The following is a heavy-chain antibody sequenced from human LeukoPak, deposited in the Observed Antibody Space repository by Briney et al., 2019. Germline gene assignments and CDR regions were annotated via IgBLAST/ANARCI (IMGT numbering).Heavy chain of an antibody. V-gene: IGHV3-23*01. CDR1: GFTFSNYA. CDR2: ITGSGGNT. J-gene: IGHJ4*02. D-gene: IGHD3-9*01. Sequence: PGGSLRLSCAASGFTFSNYAMSWVRQAPGKGLEWVSAITGSGGNTYYADSVKGRFTISRDNSKNTVLLQMNSLRAEDTAVYYCAKWGDYDVLTGYYVSDYWGQGTLVTVPS. CDR3: AKWGDYDVLTGYYVSDY.